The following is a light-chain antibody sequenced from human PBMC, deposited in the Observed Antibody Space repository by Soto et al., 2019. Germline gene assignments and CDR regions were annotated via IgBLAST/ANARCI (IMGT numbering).Light chain of an antibody. CDR3: CSYAGSSTLLV. J-gene: IGLJ3*02. V-gene: IGLV2-23*03. CDR2: EGS. Sequence: QSVLTQPASVSGSPGQSITISCTGTSSEVGSYNLVSWYQQHPGKAPKLMIYEGSKRPSGVSNRFSGSKSGNTASLTISGLQAEDEADYYCCSYAGSSTLLVFGGGTKVTVL. CDR1: SSEVGSYNL.